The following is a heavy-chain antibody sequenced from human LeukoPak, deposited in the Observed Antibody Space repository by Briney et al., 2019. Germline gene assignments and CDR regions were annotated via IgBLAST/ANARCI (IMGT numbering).Heavy chain of an antibody. D-gene: IGHD2-15*01. CDR3: AKVGHCSGGSCYYFDY. CDR2: ISGSGGST. Sequence: GGSLRLSCAASGFTFSSYSMNWVRQAPGKGLEWVSAISGSGGSTYYADSVKGRFTISRDNSKNTLYLQMNSLRAEDTAVYYCAKVGHCSGGSCYYFDYWGQGTLVTVSS. CDR1: GFTFSSYS. V-gene: IGHV3-23*01. J-gene: IGHJ4*02.